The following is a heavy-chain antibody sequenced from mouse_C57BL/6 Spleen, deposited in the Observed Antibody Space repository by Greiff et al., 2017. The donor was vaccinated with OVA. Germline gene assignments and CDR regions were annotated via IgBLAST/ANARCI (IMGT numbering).Heavy chain of an antibody. V-gene: IGHV5-16*01. J-gene: IGHJ4*01. Sequence: EVKLMESEGGLVQPGSSMKLSCTASGFTFSDYYMAWVRPVPEKGLEWVANINYDGSSTYYLDSLKSRFIISRDNAKNILYLQKSSLKSEDTATYYCARDDYAMDYWGQGTSVTVSS. CDR3: ARDDYAMDY. CDR2: INYDGSST. CDR1: GFTFSDYY.